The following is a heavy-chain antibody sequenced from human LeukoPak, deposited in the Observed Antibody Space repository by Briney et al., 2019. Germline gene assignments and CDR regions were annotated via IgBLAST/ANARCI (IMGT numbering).Heavy chain of an antibody. Sequence: ASVKVSCKTSGYTFSISHVTWVRQAPGQRLEWMGWISAYNGNTNYAQDLQGRVTMTTDTSTSTAYMELRNLRSDDTAIYYCARATELTYCAGDCYLDYWGQGTLITVSS. CDR1: GYTFSISH. CDR2: ISAYNGNT. J-gene: IGHJ4*02. V-gene: IGHV1-18*04. CDR3: ARATELTYCAGDCYLDY. D-gene: IGHD2-21*02.